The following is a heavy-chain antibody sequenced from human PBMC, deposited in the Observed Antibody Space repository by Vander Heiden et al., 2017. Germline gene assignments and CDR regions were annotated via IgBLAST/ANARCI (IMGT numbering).Heavy chain of an antibody. CDR3: ANKLGYCSGGDCAVDY. CDR2: ISGSSDVT. J-gene: IGHJ4*02. Sequence: EVQLLESGGGLVQPGGSLRLSCAASGFPFITLSMNWVRKAAGKGLEWVSTISGSSDVTHYADSVKGRFTVSRDNSKNTLYLQMNSLRAGDTAIYYCANKLGYCSGGDCAVDYWGQGTLVTVSS. D-gene: IGHD2-8*02. CDR1: GFPFITLS. V-gene: IGHV3-23*01.